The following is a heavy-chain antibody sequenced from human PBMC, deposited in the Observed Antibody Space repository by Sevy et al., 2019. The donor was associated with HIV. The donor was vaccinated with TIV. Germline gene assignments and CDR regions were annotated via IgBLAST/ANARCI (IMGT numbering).Heavy chain of an antibody. Sequence: GGSLRLSCAASAFTLSSYGMHWVRQAPGKGLEWVAVISYDGSNKYYADSVKGRFTISRDNFKNTLYLQMNSLRAEDTAVYYCAKDQALWESSDALDIWGQGTMVTVSS. D-gene: IGHD5-18*01. CDR1: AFTLSSYG. CDR3: AKDQALWESSDALDI. J-gene: IGHJ3*02. V-gene: IGHV3-30*18. CDR2: ISYDGSNK.